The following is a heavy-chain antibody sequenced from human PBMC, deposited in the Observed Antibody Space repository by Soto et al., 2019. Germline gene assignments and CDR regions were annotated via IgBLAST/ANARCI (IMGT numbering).Heavy chain of an antibody. J-gene: IGHJ6*02. D-gene: IGHD4-17*01. CDR2: IYPGDSDT. V-gene: IGHV5-51*01. CDR1: GYIFTLYW. Sequence: GESLKISCKASGYIFTLYWIGWVRQMPGKGLEWMGIIYPGDSDTRYSPSFQGQVTISADKSISTASLQWSSLEAPDTAVYYCARQSPTPGYYYFSYGMDVWGQGTTVTVSS. CDR3: ARQSPTPGYYYFSYGMDV.